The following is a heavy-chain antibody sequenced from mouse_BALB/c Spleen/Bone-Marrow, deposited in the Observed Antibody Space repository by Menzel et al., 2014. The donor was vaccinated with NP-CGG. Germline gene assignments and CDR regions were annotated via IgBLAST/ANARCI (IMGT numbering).Heavy chain of an antibody. Sequence: VMLVESGPGLVQPSQSLSIPCTVSGFSLTSYGVHWVRQSPGKGLEWLGVIWSGGSTDYNAAFTSRLSISKDNSKSXVFFKMNSLQANDTAIYYCARGLYYDYEFAYWGQGTLVTVSA. D-gene: IGHD2-4*01. CDR2: IWSGGST. J-gene: IGHJ3*01. CDR1: GFSLTSYG. V-gene: IGHV2-2*02. CDR3: ARGLYYDYEFAY.